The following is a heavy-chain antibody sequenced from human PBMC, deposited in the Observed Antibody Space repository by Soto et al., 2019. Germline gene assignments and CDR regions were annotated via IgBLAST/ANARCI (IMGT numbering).Heavy chain of an antibody. J-gene: IGHJ5*02. CDR1: GFSLSTSGVG. V-gene: IGHV2-5*01. CDR3: AHRGIVVVTAAILGPWFDP. Sequence: SGPTLVNPTHTLTLTCTFSGFSLSTSGVGVGWIRQPPGKALDWLALIYWNDDKRYSPSLKSRLTITKDTSKNQVVLTMTNMDRVDTGRCWCAHRGIVVVTAAILGPWFDPWGQGTLLTVSS. D-gene: IGHD2-2*02. CDR2: IYWNDDK.